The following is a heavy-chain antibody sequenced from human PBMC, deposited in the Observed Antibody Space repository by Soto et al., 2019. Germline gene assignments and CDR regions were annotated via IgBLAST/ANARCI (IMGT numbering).Heavy chain of an antibody. J-gene: IGHJ6*03. V-gene: IGHV1-18*01. CDR1: GYTFTSYG. CDR2: ISAYNGNT. D-gene: IGHD1-7*01. Sequence: ASVKVSCKASGYTFTSYGISWVRQAPGQGLEWMGWISAYNGNTNYAQKLQGRVTMTTDTSTSTAYMELRSLRSDDTAVYYCARSNWNSQKPYYYYMDVWGKGTTVTVSS. CDR3: ARSNWNSQKPYYYYMDV.